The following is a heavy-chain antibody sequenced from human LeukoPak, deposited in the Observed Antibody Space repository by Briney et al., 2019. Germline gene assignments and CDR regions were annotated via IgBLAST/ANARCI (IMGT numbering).Heavy chain of an antibody. CDR1: GYTFSSYY. D-gene: IGHD3-9*01. CDR2: IDPSSSST. Sequence: ASVKVSCTASGYTFSSYYMHWVRQAPGQGLEWMGLIDPSSSSTSYAQKFQGRVTMTRDVSTSTVYMELSSLRSEDTAVYYCARDASYDILTGSDLYYYYMDVWGKGTTVTISS. V-gene: IGHV1-46*01. CDR3: ARDASYDILTGSDLYYYYMDV. J-gene: IGHJ6*03.